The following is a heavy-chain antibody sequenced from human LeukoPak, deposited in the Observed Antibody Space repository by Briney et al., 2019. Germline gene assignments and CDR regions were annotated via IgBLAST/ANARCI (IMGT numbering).Heavy chain of an antibody. J-gene: IGHJ4*02. V-gene: IGHV3-74*03. CDR2: ISSDGTNT. CDR3: ARAGKKKYSGSYLDY. Sequence: PGGSLRLSCAASGFTLSNDWTHWVRHAPGKGLVWVSRISSDGTNTLYADSVKGRFTISRDNSKNTLYLQMNSLRAEDTAVYYCARAGKKKYSGSYLDYWGQGTLVTVSS. D-gene: IGHD1-26*01. CDR1: GFTLSNDW.